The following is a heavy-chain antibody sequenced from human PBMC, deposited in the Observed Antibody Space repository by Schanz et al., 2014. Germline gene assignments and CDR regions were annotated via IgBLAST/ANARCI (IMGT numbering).Heavy chain of an antibody. J-gene: IGHJ4*02. CDR1: GFTFSDYY. CDR3: ARSRSGFYFDY. CDR2: VSSSSSYT. V-gene: IGHV3-11*03. Sequence: VQLLESGGGLVQPGGSLRLSCAASGFTFSDYYMSWIRQAPGKGLEWVSYVSSSSSYTHYADSVKGRFTISRDNAKNSLYLQMNSLRAEDTAVYYCARSRSGFYFDYWGQGTLVTVSS. D-gene: IGHD1-26*01.